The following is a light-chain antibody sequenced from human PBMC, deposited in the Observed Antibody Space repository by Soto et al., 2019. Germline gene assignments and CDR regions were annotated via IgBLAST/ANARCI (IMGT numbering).Light chain of an antibody. Sequence: QSVLTQPASVSGSPGQSITISCTGTSSDVGGYNYVSWHQHHPGKAPKFMISEVSNRPSGVSNRFSASKSGNTASLTISGLQGEDEADYYCSSYTSSNTLVFGTGTKSPS. CDR3: SSYTSSNTLV. J-gene: IGLJ1*01. CDR2: EVS. CDR1: SSDVGGYNY. V-gene: IGLV2-14*01.